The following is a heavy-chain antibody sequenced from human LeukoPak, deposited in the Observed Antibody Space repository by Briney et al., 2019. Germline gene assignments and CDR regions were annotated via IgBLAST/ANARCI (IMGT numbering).Heavy chain of an antibody. CDR1: GYTFTGYY. Sequence: ASVKVSCKASGYTFTGYYIHWVRQAPGQGLEWMGWINPNSGGTNYAQKFQGRVTMTRDTSISTAYMELSRLRSDDTAVYYCGRKSASRKTCEFDYWGQGTLVTVSS. CDR2: INPNSGGT. V-gene: IGHV1-2*02. J-gene: IGHJ4*02. CDR3: GRKSASRKTCEFDY. D-gene: IGHD1-14*01.